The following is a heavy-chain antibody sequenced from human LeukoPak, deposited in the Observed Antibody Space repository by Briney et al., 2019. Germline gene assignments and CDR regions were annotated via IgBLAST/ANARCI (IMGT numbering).Heavy chain of an antibody. CDR3: ASSADRYQLLCYFDY. Sequence: PGRSLRLSCAASGFTFSNYAMHWVRQAPGKGLEWVAVISYDGTNKYYVDSVKGRFTISRDNSKNTLYLQMNNLRAEDTAVYYCASSADRYQLLCYFDYWGQGTLVTVSS. J-gene: IGHJ4*02. CDR2: ISYDGTNK. V-gene: IGHV3-30*04. CDR1: GFTFSNYA. D-gene: IGHD2-2*01.